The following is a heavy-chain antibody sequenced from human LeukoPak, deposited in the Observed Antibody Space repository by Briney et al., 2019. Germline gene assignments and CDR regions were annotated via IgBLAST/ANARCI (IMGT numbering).Heavy chain of an antibody. Sequence: SETLSLTCTVSGYSISRGYYWGWIRQPPGKGLEWTGSIYQSGSTYYNPSLKRRVTISVETSKNQFSLKLSSVTAADTAVYYCASYCSSTSCFASDAFDIWGQGTMVTVSS. CDR2: IYQSGST. CDR1: GYSISRGYY. CDR3: ASYCSSTSCFASDAFDI. V-gene: IGHV4-38-2*02. D-gene: IGHD2-2*01. J-gene: IGHJ3*02.